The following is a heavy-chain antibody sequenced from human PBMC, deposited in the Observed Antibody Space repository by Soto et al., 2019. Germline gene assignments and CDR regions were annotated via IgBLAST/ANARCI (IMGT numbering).Heavy chain of an antibody. CDR2: IWYDGSNK. CDR3: ARDHAVAAYFDY. CDR1: GFTFSSYG. J-gene: IGHJ4*02. V-gene: IGHV3-33*01. D-gene: IGHD6-19*01. Sequence: PGGSLRLSCAASGFTFSSYGMHWVRQAPGKGLEWVAVIWYDGSNKYYADSVKGRFTISRDNSKNTLYLQMNSLRAEDTAVYYCARDHAVAAYFDYWGQGTLVTVSS.